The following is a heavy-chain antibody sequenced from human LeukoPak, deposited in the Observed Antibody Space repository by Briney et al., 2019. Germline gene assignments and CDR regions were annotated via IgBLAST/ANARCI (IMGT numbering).Heavy chain of an antibody. CDR1: GVSVSSDNW. Sequence: SGTLSLTCAVYGVSVSSDNWWTWVRQSPGKGLEWIGETHRSGDTKYNPSLNGRATISIDNSNNRLSLNLRYVTAADTAMYYCATRDQSRTYRAPADCWGQGTLATVSS. D-gene: IGHD5-24*01. CDR3: ATRDQSRTYRAPADC. J-gene: IGHJ4*02. V-gene: IGHV4-4*02. CDR2: THRSGDT.